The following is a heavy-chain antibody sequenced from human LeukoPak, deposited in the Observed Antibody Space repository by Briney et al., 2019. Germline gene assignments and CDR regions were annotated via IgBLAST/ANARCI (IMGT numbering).Heavy chain of an antibody. CDR2: IIPIFGTA. CDR1: GGTFSSYA. V-gene: IGHV1-69*06. D-gene: IGHD2-2*01. CDR3: ATKRGYCSSTSCYGDYYYYGMDV. Sequence: SVKVSCKASGGTFSSYAISWVRQAPGQGLEWMGGIIPIFGTANYAQKFQGRVTITADKSTSTAYMELSSLRSEDTAVYYCATKRGYCSSTSCYGDYYYYGMDVWGKGTAVTVSS. J-gene: IGHJ6*04.